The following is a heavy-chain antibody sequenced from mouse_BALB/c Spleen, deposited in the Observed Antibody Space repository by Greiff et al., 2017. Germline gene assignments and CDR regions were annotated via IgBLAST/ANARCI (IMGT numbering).Heavy chain of an antibody. CDR2: VNPNNGGT. J-gene: IGHJ3*01. CDR3: ARRSYYDYDWFAY. CDR1: GYSFTGYY. V-gene: IGHV1-26*01. Sequence: VQLKESGPDLVKPGASVKISCKASGYSFTGYYMHWVKQSHGKSLEWIGRVNPNNGGTSYNQKFKGKAILTVDKSSSTAYMELRSLTSEDSAVYYCARRSYYDYDWFAYWGQGTLVTVSA. D-gene: IGHD2-4*01.